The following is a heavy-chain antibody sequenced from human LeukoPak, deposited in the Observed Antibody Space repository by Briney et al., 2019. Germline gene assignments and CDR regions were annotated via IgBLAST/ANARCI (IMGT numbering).Heavy chain of an antibody. CDR3: ARAYYDFWSGYQTNWFDP. CDR1: GYTFTSYA. CDR2: INAGNGNT. D-gene: IGHD3-3*01. J-gene: IGHJ5*02. Sequence: GASVKVSCKASGYTFTSYAMHWVRQAPGQRLEWMGWINAGNGNTKYSQKFQGRVTITRDTSASTAYMELSSLRSEDTAVYYCARAYYDFWSGYQTNWFDPWGQGTLVTVSS. V-gene: IGHV1-3*01.